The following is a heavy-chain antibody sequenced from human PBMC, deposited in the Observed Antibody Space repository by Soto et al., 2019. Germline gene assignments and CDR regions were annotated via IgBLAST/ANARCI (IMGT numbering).Heavy chain of an antibody. D-gene: IGHD2-21*02. V-gene: IGHV1-18*01. Sequence: ASVKVSCKASGYTFSNSGISWVRQAPGQGLEWLGWISSDNGNTNYAQHLQGRVTLTTDTSTSTAYMDLRSLRSDDTAVYYCARVLGHIVVVTAIQDFDYWGQGTLVTVSS. CDR3: ARVLGHIVVVTAIQDFDY. J-gene: IGHJ4*02. CDR1: GYTFSNSG. CDR2: ISSDNGNT.